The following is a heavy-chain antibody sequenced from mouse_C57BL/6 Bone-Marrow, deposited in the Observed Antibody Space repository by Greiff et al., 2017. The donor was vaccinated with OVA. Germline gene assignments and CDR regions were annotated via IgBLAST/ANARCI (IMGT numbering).Heavy chain of an antibody. V-gene: IGHV1-54*01. J-gene: IGHJ3*01. CDR3: ARGGTY. Sequence: VQLQQSGAELVRPGTSVKVSCKASGYAFPNYLIEWVKQRPGQGLEWIGVINPGSGGTNYNEKLKGKAKLTEDKSSRPAYMQRSSLTSGDSAVYFCARGGTYWGQGTLVTVSA. CDR1: GYAFPNYL. CDR2: INPGSGGT.